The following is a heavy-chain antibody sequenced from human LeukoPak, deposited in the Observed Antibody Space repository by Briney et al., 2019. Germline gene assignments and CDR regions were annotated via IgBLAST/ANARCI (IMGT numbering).Heavy chain of an antibody. J-gene: IGHJ5*02. D-gene: IGHD3-9*01. CDR2: IRSSSSTI. CDR1: GFTFSGYE. CDR3: AGGDILTGQNWFDP. V-gene: IGHV3-48*01. Sequence: GGSLRLSCAASGFTFSGYEMNWVRQAPGKGLEWVSYIRSSSSTIYYADSVKGRFTISRDNAKNSLYLQMYSLRAEDTAVYYCAGGDILTGQNWFDPWGQGTLVTVSS.